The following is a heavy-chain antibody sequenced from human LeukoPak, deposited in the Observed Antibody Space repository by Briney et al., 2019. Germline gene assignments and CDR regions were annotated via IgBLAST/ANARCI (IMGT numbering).Heavy chain of an antibody. V-gene: IGHV3-11*06. D-gene: IGHD2-15*01. J-gene: IGHJ4*02. CDR1: GFTFSDYY. CDR2: ISSSSSYT. Sequence: GGSLRLSCAASGFTFSDYYMSWIRQAPGKGLEWVSYISSSSSYTNYADSVKSRFTISRDNAKNSLYLQMNSLRAEDTAVYYCARDLGYCSGGSCYSSGFDYWGQGTLVTVSS. CDR3: ARDLGYCSGGSCYSSGFDY.